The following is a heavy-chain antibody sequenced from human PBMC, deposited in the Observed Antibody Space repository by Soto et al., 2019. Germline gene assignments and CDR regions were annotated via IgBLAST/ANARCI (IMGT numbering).Heavy chain of an antibody. CDR1: GFTFSNYG. V-gene: IGHV3-30*18. D-gene: IGHD4-17*01. CDR2: ISYHGIDK. CDR3: AKDHLTTTVTTVGY. Sequence: QVQLVDSGEGVVQPGRSLRLSCAASGFTFSNYGMHWVRQAPGKGLEWVAVISYHGIDKYYADSVKGRFTISRDNSKNTLYLQMDSLRAEDTAVYYCAKDHLTTTVTTVGYWGQGTLVTVSS. J-gene: IGHJ4*02.